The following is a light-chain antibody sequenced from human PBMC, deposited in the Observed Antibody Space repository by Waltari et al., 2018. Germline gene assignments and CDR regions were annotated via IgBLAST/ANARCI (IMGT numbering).Light chain of an antibody. J-gene: IGKJ2*01. CDR3: QQRSNWPRYT. V-gene: IGKV3-11*01. CDR1: QSVISY. CDR2: DAS. Sequence: EIVLTQSPATLSLSPGERATLSCRASQSVISYLAWYQQKLGQAPRLLIYDASNSANGSPARFSGSGSGTEFTPTISSLEPEDFAVYYCQQRSNWPRYTFGQGTKLEI.